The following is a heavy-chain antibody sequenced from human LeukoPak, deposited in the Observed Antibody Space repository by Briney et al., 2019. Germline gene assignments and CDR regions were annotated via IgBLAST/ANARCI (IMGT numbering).Heavy chain of an antibody. CDR2: IYPGDSDT. CDR1: GYSFTSYW. CDR3: ARQVAHYYYYMDV. V-gene: IGHV5-51*01. Sequence: GESLKISCKGSGYSFTSYWIGWVRQMPGEGLEWMGIIYPGDSDTRYSPSFQGQVTISADKSISTAYLQWSSLKASDTAMYYCARQVAHYYYYMDVWGKGTTVTVSS. J-gene: IGHJ6*03.